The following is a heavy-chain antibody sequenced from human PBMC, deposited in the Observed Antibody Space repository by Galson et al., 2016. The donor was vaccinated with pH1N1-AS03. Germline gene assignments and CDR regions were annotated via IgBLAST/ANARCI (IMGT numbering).Heavy chain of an antibody. Sequence: PALVKPTQTLTLTCTFSGFSLPTSAVGVVWIRQPPGKALEWLALIYWDDDKRYNSSLKSRLTITKDTSKNLVVLTMTNMDPVDTATYYCARTAGWLPDFWGQGTLVTVSS. J-gene: IGHJ4*02. CDR1: GFSLPTSAVG. CDR3: ARTAGWLPDF. CDR2: IYWDDDK. V-gene: IGHV2-5*02. D-gene: IGHD3-9*01.